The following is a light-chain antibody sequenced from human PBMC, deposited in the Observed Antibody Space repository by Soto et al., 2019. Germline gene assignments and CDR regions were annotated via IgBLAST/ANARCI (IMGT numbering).Light chain of an antibody. V-gene: IGLV2-14*03. Sequence: QSALTQPASVSGSPGQSITISCTGTSSDVGGYYSVSWYQQHPGKAPKLMIYDVTNRPSGVSNRFSGSKSGNTASLTISGLXAEDEADYYCTSYTSSSTDVFGTGTKLTVL. J-gene: IGLJ1*01. CDR2: DVT. CDR1: SSDVGGYYS. CDR3: TSYTSSSTDV.